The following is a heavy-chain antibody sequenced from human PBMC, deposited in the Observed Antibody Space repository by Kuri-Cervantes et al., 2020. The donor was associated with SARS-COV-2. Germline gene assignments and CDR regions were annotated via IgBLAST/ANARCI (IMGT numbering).Heavy chain of an antibody. CDR1: GFTFSSYA. Sequence: GESLKISCAASGFTFSSYAMHWVRQAPGKGLEWVAVISYDGSNKYYADSVKGRFTISGDNSKNTLYLQMNSLRAEDTAVYYCAKELSRDIVVVPVYHYYYGMDVWGQGTTVTVSS. J-gene: IGHJ6*02. V-gene: IGHV3-30-3*01. CDR2: ISYDGSNK. CDR3: AKELSRDIVVVPVYHYYYGMDV. D-gene: IGHD2-2*01.